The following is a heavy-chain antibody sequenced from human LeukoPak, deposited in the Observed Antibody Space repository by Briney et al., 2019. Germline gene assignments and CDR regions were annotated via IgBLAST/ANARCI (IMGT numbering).Heavy chain of an antibody. CDR3: ARVGVAAAGTGWFDP. CDR1: GGSFSGYY. V-gene: IGHV4-34*01. CDR2: INHSGST. J-gene: IGHJ5*02. D-gene: IGHD6-13*01. Sequence: PSETLSLTCAVYGGSFSGYYWSWIRQPPGKGLEWIGEINHSGSTNYNPSLKSRVTISVDTSKNQFSLKLSSVTAADTAVYYCARVGVAAAGTGWFDPWGQGTLVTVSS.